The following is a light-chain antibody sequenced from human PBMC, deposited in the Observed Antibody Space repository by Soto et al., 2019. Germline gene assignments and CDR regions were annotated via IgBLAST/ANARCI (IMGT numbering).Light chain of an antibody. V-gene: IGKV1-5*01. J-gene: IGKJ1*01. CDR3: QQYNSYPWT. Sequence: DIQMTQSPSTLSASVGDRVTITCRASQSISSWLAWYQQKPGKAPKLLIYDASSLESGVPSRFRGSGSGTEFPLTISRLKTDDFANYYCQQYNSYPWTFGQGTKVEIK. CDR2: DAS. CDR1: QSISSW.